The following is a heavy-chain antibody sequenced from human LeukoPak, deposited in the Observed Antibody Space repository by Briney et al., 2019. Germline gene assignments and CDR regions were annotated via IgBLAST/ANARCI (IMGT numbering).Heavy chain of an antibody. CDR3: VRVGRGPNKTSFDY. V-gene: IGHV3-30-3*01. CDR1: GFTFSDYT. D-gene: IGHD1/OR15-1a*01. CDR2: ITNDGDRQ. Sequence: TGGSLRLSCAASGFTFSDYTMHWVRLPPGKGLEWVALITNDGDRQVYRDSVRGRFTVSRDNSKNSLFLEMNSVTNDDRGVYYCVRVGRGPNKTSFDYWGQGALVAVSS. J-gene: IGHJ4*02.